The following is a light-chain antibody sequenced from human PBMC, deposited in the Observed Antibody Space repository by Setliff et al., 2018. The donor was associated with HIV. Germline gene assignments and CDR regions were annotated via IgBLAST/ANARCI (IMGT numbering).Light chain of an antibody. CDR2: EIN. CDR1: GNFNF. CDR3: GSCTSTSPCA. J-gene: IGLJ1*01. V-gene: IGLV2-14*01. Sequence: GNFNFVSWYQQYPGDAPQLIIYEINNRPSGVSSRFSGSKSGNTASLTISDLQAQDEADYYCGSCTSTSPCAFGTGTKVTVL.